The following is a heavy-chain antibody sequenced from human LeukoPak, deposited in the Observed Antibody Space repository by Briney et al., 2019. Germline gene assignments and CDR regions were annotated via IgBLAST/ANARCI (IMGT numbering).Heavy chain of an antibody. V-gene: IGHV1-18*01. CDR3: ARESPLGDYSNTYPLY. CDR2: ISAYNGNT. J-gene: IGHJ4*02. Sequence: ASVKVSCKAYGYTFTTYGITWVRQAPGQGLEWMGWISAYNGNTKYAQRFQGRVTLTTDTSTRTAYMELRSLTSDDTAVYYCARESPLGDYSNTYPLYWGQGTLVTVSS. CDR1: GYTFTTYG. D-gene: IGHD3-16*01.